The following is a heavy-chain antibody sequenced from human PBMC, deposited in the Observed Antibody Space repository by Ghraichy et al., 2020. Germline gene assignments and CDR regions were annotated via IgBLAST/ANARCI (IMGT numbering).Heavy chain of an antibody. V-gene: IGHV4-39*01. CDR3: ARRSLWFGESKDLSPFDY. J-gene: IGHJ4*02. CDR2: IYYSGST. D-gene: IGHD3-10*01. CDR1: GGSISSSSYY. Sequence: SETLSLTCTVSGGSISSSSYYWGWIRQPPGKGLEWIGSIYYSGSTYYNPSLKSRVTISVDTSKNQFSLKLSSVTAADTAVYYCARRSLWFGESKDLSPFDYWGQGPLVTVSS.